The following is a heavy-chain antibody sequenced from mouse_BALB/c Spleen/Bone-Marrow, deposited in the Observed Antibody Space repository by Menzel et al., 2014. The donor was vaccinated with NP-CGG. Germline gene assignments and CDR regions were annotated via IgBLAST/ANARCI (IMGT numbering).Heavy chain of an antibody. V-gene: IGHV14-1*02. CDR2: IDPENGNI. CDR1: GFNIKDYY. CDR3: ARFPRNYFDY. J-gene: IGHJ2*01. Sequence: EVQLQQSGAELVRPGALVRLSCKASGFNIKDYYMYWVKQRPEQGLEWIGWIDPENGNIIYDPKFQGKASITADTSSNTAYLQLSSLTSEDTAVYYCARFPRNYFDYWGQGSTLTVSS.